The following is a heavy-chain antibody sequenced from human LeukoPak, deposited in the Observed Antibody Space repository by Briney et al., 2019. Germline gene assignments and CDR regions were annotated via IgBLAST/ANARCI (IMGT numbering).Heavy chain of an antibody. D-gene: IGHD4-17*01. CDR3: AKGDYGDYYYYGMDV. CDR1: GFAFGSYA. CDR2: ISGSGGST. V-gene: IGHV3-23*01. Sequence: GGSLRLSCAASGFAFGSYAMSWVRQAPGKGLEWVSAISGSGGSTYYADSVKGRFTISRDNSKNTLYLQMNSLRAEDTAVYYCAKGDYGDYYYYGMDVWGKGTTVTVSS. J-gene: IGHJ6*04.